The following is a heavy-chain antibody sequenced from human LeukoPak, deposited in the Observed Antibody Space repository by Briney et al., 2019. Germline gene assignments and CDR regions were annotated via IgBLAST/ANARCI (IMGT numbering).Heavy chain of an antibody. CDR2: IYYSGST. J-gene: IGHJ3*02. D-gene: IGHD3-10*01. Sequence: PSETLSLTCTVSGGSISYYYWSWIRQPPGKGLEWIGYIYYSGSTNYNPSLKSRVTISVDTSKNQFSLNLSPVTAADTAVYYCARLSTFGSGSYDAFDIWGQGTMVTVSS. CDR1: GGSISYYY. V-gene: IGHV4-59*08. CDR3: ARLSTFGSGSYDAFDI.